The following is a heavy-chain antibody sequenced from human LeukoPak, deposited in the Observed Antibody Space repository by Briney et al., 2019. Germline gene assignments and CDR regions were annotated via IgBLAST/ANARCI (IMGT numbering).Heavy chain of an antibody. CDR2: IYYSGST. V-gene: IGHV4-59*07. Sequence: PSDTLSLTCTVSGGSISSYYWSWIRQPPGKALEWIGRIYYSGSTNYSPSLKSRVTISVDSSKNEFALRLSSVTPADTAVYYCARDRAGALYWGQGTLVTAS. J-gene: IGHJ4*02. D-gene: IGHD1-26*01. CDR3: ARDRAGALY. CDR1: GGSISSYY.